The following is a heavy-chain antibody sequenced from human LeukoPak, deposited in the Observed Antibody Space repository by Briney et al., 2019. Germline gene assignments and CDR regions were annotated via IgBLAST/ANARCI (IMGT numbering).Heavy chain of an antibody. CDR3: AKHIAVAGTPDY. J-gene: IGHJ4*02. D-gene: IGHD6-19*01. Sequence: GGSLRLSCAASGFTFSSYAMSWVSQAPGKGLEWVSAISGSGGSTYYADSVKGRFTISRDNSKNTLYLQMNMRRAEDTAVYYCAKHIAVAGTPDYWGQGTLVTVSS. CDR2: ISGSGGST. V-gene: IGHV3-23*01. CDR1: GFTFSSYA.